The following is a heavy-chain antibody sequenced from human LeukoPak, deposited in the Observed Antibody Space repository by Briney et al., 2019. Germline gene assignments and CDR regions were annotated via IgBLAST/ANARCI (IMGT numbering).Heavy chain of an antibody. CDR3: AREVIRGGILDY. Sequence: SQTLSLTCTVSGGSISSGSYYWSWIRQPAGKGLEWIRRIYTSGSTNYNPSLKSRVTISVDTSKNQFSLKLSSVTAADTAVYYCAREVIRGGILDYWGQGTLVTVSS. CDR1: GGSISSGSYY. J-gene: IGHJ4*02. D-gene: IGHD3-16*01. V-gene: IGHV4-61*02. CDR2: IYTSGST.